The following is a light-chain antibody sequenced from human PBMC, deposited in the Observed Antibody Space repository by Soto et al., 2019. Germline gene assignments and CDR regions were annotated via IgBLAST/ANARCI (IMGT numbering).Light chain of an antibody. CDR1: QSVTSNS. CDR3: QQYGSSLWT. CDR2: AAS. Sequence: EIVLTQSPDTLSLSPGERATLSYRASQSVTSNSLAWYQQKVGQAPRLLIYAASSRATGIPDRFSGSGSGTDATLTISRLETEDFAVYYCQQYGSSLWTFGQGTKVEIK. V-gene: IGKV3-20*01. J-gene: IGKJ1*01.